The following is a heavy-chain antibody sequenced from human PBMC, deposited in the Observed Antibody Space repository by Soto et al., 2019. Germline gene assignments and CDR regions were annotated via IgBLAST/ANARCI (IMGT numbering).Heavy chain of an antibody. V-gene: IGHV4-39*01. Sequence: QLQLQESGPGLVKPSETLSLTCTVSGGSISSSSYYWGWIRQPPGKGLEWIGSIYYSGSTYYNPSLKTRVTISVDTSKSQCSLKLSSVTAADTAVYYCARQWRIAAAGIFDYWGQGTLVTVSS. CDR2: IYYSGST. CDR1: GGSISSSSYY. D-gene: IGHD6-13*01. J-gene: IGHJ4*02. CDR3: ARQWRIAAAGIFDY.